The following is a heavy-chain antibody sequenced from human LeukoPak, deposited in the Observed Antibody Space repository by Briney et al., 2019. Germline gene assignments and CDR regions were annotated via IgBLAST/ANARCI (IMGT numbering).Heavy chain of an antibody. CDR3: ANGSWSSGWYVPFDY. Sequence: GGSLRLSCAASGFTFSSYAMSWVRQAPGKGLEWVSAISGSGGSTYYADSVKGRFTTSRDNSKNTLYLQMNSLRAEDTAVYYCANGSWSSGWYVPFDYWGQGTLVTVSS. V-gene: IGHV3-23*01. CDR1: GFTFSSYA. D-gene: IGHD6-19*01. J-gene: IGHJ4*02. CDR2: ISGSGGST.